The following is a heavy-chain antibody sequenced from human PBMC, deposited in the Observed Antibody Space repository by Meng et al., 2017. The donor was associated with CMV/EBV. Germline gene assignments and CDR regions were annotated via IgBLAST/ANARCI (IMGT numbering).Heavy chain of an antibody. CDR3: ARSSPLRFLEFLPPFRPN. J-gene: IGHJ4*02. V-gene: IGHV4-34*01. Sequence: SFSGYYWSWIRQPPGKGLEWIGEINHSGSTNYTPSLKSRVTISVDTSKNQFSLKLSSVTAADTAVYYCARSSPLRFLEFLPPFRPNWGQGTLVTVSS. CDR2: INHSGST. CDR1: SFSGYY. D-gene: IGHD3-3*01.